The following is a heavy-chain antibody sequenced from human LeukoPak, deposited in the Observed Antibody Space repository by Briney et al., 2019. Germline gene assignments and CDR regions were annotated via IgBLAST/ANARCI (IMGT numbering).Heavy chain of an antibody. D-gene: IGHD6-13*01. CDR2: ISSSGSTI. CDR3: AKDRRIVAVGPRRTIKNWLDP. J-gene: IGHJ5*02. Sequence: GGPLRLSCAASGFTFSDYYMSWIRQAPGKGLEWVSYISSSGSTIYYADSVKGRFTISRDNSKNTLYLQMKSLRAEDTAVYYCAKDRRIVAVGPRRTIKNWLDPWGQGTLVTVSS. V-gene: IGHV3-11*01. CDR1: GFTFSDYY.